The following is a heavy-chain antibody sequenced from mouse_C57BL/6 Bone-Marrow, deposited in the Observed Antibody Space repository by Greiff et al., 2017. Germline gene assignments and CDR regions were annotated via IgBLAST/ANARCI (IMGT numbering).Heavy chain of an antibody. Sequence: EVKLVESGAALVRPGASVQLSCTASGFTIKDDYMHWVKQRPEPGLEWIGWIAPANGDTEYASQFQGKATITADTSSHTAYLQLSSLTSEDTAVYYCTTVGVSGYFDYWGQGTTLTVSS. CDR3: TTVGVSGYFDY. CDR2: IAPANGDT. CDR1: GFTIKDDY. J-gene: IGHJ2*01. D-gene: IGHD1-1*02. V-gene: IGHV14-4*01.